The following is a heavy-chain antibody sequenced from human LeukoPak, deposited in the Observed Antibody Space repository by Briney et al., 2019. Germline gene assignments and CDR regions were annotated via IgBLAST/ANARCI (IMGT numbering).Heavy chain of an antibody. J-gene: IGHJ4*02. D-gene: IGHD2-8*01. CDR1: GYTFTSYA. CDR3: ATSASCSPYYFDY. CDR2: INAGNGNT. Sequence: ASVKVSCKASGYTFTSYAMHWVRQAPGQRLEWMGWINAGNGNTKYSQKFQGRVTITRDTSASTAYMELSSLRSEDTAVYYCATSASCSPYYFDYWGQGTLVTVSS. V-gene: IGHV1-3*01.